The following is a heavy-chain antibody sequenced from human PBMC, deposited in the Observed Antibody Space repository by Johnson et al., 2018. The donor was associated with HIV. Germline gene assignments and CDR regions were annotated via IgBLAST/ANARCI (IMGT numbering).Heavy chain of an antibody. J-gene: IGHJ3*01. D-gene: IGHD1-1*01. CDR2: ISYDGSNK. Sequence: QVQLVESGGGLAQPGGSLRLSCAASGFTFSSYAMHWVRQAPGKGLEWVAVISYDGSNKYYADSVKGRFTISRDNSKNTLYLQMNSLRAEDTAVYFCATIWRNEGRHSFDVWGQGTMVAVSS. CDR3: ATIWRNEGRHSFDV. CDR1: GFTFSSYA. V-gene: IGHV3-30*14.